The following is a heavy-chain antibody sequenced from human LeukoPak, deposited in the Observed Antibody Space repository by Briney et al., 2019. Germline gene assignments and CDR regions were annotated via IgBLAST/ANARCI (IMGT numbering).Heavy chain of an antibody. CDR2: IYTSGST. J-gene: IGHJ4*02. V-gene: IGHV4-61*02. CDR1: GGSISSGSYY. Sequence: SQTLSLTCTVSGGSISSGSYYWSWIRQPAGKGLEWIGRIYTSGSTNYNPSLKSRVTISVDTSKNQFSLKLSSVTAADTALYYCARDPYGPSGSFDYWGQGTLVTVSS. D-gene: IGHD3-10*01. CDR3: ARDPYGPSGSFDY.